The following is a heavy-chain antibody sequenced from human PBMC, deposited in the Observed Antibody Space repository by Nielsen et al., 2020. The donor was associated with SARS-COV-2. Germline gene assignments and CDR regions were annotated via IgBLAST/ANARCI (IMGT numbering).Heavy chain of an antibody. V-gene: IGHV3-15*01. CDR3: TTDRGVAIRPLFDS. D-gene: IGHD3-3*01. J-gene: IGHJ4*02. CDR1: GLSVTDAW. CDR2: IKSKSDGGTT. Sequence: GGSLRLSCTLVGLSVTDAWMGWVRRARGRGLEWIDRIKSKSDGGTTDYAAPIRDRVFVSRDESTNTVFLQMSILMAEDTAVYYCTTDRGVAIRPLFDSWGQGTRVTVSS.